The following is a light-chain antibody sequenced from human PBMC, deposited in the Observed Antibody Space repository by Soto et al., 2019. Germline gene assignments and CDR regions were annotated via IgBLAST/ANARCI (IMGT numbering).Light chain of an antibody. V-gene: IGLV1-40*01. CDR1: SSNIGAGYH. CDR3: QSSDSRLSGSDV. CDR2: GDS. Sequence: EPGQRVTISCTGSSSNIGAGYHVHWYQQLPGAAPKLLIFGDSNRPSGVPDRFSGSKSGTSASLAITGLQADDEADYYCQSSDSRLSGSDVFGTGTKVTVL. J-gene: IGLJ1*01.